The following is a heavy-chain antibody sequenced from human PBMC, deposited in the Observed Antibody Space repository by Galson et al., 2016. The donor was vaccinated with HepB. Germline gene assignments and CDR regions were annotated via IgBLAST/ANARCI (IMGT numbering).Heavy chain of an antibody. J-gene: IGHJ4*02. Sequence: LRLSCAASGFTLSHYAMDWVRQAPGKGLEWVAFISYDGSNKYYADSVKGRFTVSRDNSKNTLYLQVNSLRAEDTAVYYCARDQNYYDTNEYDYWGQGTLVTVSS. D-gene: IGHD3-22*01. CDR2: ISYDGSNK. CDR1: GFTLSHYA. V-gene: IGHV3-30-3*01. CDR3: ARDQNYYDTNEYDY.